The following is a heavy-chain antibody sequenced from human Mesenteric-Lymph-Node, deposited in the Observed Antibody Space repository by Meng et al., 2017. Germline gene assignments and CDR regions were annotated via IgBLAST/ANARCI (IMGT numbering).Heavy chain of an antibody. J-gene: IGHJ4*02. D-gene: IGHD3-10*01. Sequence: GPLRQWGIGLLKSSETLSLTCAVYGGSFSDYYWSWVRQPPGKGLEWIGEINHSGATNYSPSLKSRVIMSVDTSKNQFSLKVTSVTAADTALYFCARGRRFGDFFGLDYWGRGILVTVSS. CDR3: ARGRRFGDFFGLDY. CDR1: GGSFSDYY. V-gene: IGHV4-34*01. CDR2: INHSGAT.